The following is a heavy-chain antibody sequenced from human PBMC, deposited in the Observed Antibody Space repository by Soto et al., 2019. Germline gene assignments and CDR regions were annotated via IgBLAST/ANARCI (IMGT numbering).Heavy chain of an antibody. V-gene: IGHV1-3*01. CDR2: INAGNGNT. D-gene: IGHD3-22*01. CDR1: GYTFTSYA. J-gene: IGHJ6*02. CDR3: ARDSIVVVSTPYGMDV. Sequence: ASVKVSCKASGYTFTSYAMHWVRQAPGQRLEWMGWINAGNGNTKYSQKFQGRVTITADESTSTAYMELSSLRSEDTAVYYCARDSIVVVSTPYGMDVWGQGTTVTVSS.